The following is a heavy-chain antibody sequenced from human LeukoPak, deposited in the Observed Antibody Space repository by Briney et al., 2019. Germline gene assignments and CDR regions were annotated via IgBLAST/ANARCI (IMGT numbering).Heavy chain of an antibody. Sequence: GASVKVSCKASGYTFTSYGISWVRQAPGQGLEWMGWISAYDGNTNYTQKLQGRVTMTTDTSTSTAYMELRSLRSDDTAVYYCARATVGSRYCSSTGCYSRYYYMDVWGKGTTVTVSS. CDR1: GYTFTSYG. CDR2: ISAYDGNT. CDR3: ARATVGSRYCSSTGCYSRYYYMDV. J-gene: IGHJ6*03. D-gene: IGHD2-2*01. V-gene: IGHV1-18*01.